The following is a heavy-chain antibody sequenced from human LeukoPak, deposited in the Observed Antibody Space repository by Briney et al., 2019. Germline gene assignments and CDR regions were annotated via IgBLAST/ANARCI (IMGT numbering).Heavy chain of an antibody. D-gene: IGHD2-15*01. CDR3: AADSGDPYCSGGSCYSGYYYYYGMDV. CDR2: IVVGSGNT. V-gene: IGHV1-58*02. J-gene: IGHJ6*02. Sequence: SAKVSCKASGFTFTSSAMQWVRQARGQRLEWIGWIVVGSGNTNYAQKFQERVTITRDMSTSTAYMELSSLRSEDTAVYYCAADSGDPYCSGGSCYSGYYYYYGMDVWGQGTTVTVSS. CDR1: GFTFTSSA.